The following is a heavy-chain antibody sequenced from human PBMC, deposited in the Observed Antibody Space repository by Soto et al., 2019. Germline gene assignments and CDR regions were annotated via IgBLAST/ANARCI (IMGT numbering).Heavy chain of an antibody. J-gene: IGHJ4*02. D-gene: IGHD6-13*01. CDR2: ISYDGTVK. CDR1: GLTFSTYG. CDR3: AKRIATARTIDY. V-gene: IGHV3-30*18. Sequence: QVQLVESGGGVVQPGRSLRLSCEASGLTFSTYGMHWVRQAPGKGLEWVSVISYDGTVKYYADSVKGRFTVSRDNSKNTLYLQMNSLRVEDTAVYYCAKRIATARTIDYWGQGTLVTVSS.